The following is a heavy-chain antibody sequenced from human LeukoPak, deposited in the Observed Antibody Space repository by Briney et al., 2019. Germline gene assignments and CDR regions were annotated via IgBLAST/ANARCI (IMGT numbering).Heavy chain of an antibody. CDR3: ARVPFLPSGFWDY. V-gene: IGHV1-46*01. CDR1: GYIFTSYY. D-gene: IGHD6-25*01. Sequence: GASVKVSCKASGYIFTSYYIHWVRQAPGQGLEWMGIINPSGGSTIYPQKFQGRVSMTRDTSTSTVYMELSSLRSEDTAVYYCARVPFLPSGFWDYWGQGTLVTVSS. CDR2: INPSGGST. J-gene: IGHJ4*02.